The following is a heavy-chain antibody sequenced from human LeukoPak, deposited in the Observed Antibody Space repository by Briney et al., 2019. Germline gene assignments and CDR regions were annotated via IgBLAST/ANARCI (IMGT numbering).Heavy chain of an antibody. CDR2: IIPIFGTA. Sequence: SVKVSCKASGYSFTTYDINWVRQAPGQGLEWMGGIIPIFGTANYAQKFQGRVTITTDESTSTAYMELSSLRSEDTAVCYCAREGYCTNGVCLGEFFDLGGRGPLV. J-gene: IGHJ2*01. CDR1: GYSFTTYD. V-gene: IGHV1-69*05. D-gene: IGHD2-8*01. CDR3: AREGYCTNGVCLGEFFDL.